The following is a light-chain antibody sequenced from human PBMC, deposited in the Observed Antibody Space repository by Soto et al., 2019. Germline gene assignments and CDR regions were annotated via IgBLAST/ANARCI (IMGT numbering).Light chain of an antibody. CDR3: QQRSSWPLT. CDR2: DAS. CDR1: QSVSSY. J-gene: IGKJ4*01. Sequence: ETVLTQSPAILSLSPGERATLSCRASQSVSSYLAWYQQKPGQAPSLLIYDASNRATAIPARFSGSGSGTDFTLTISSLEPEDFAVYYCQQRSSWPLTFGGGTKVDIK. V-gene: IGKV3-11*01.